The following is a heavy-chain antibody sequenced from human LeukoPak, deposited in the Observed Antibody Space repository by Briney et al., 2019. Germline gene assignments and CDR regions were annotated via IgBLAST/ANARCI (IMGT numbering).Heavy chain of an antibody. V-gene: IGHV3-23*01. D-gene: IGHD5-24*01. CDR2: ISGSGGST. J-gene: IGHJ4*02. Sequence: GGSLRLSCAASGFTFSSYAMSWVRQAPGKGLEWVSAISGSGGSTYYADSVKGRFTISRDNSKNTLYLQMNSLRAEDTAVYYCAKMGDGYPSVRRRTGYWGQGTLVTVSS. CDR1: GFTFSSYA. CDR3: AKMGDGYPSVRRRTGY.